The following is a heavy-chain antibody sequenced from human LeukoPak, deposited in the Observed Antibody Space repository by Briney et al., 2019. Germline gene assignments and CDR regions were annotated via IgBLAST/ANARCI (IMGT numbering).Heavy chain of an antibody. D-gene: IGHD1-26*01. CDR1: GYSISSGYY. CDR3: AREPKLGERGASDI. V-gene: IGHV4-38-2*02. CDR2: IYHSGST. Sequence: SETLSLTCTVSGYSISSGYYWGWIRQPPGKGLEWIGSIYHSGSTYYNPSLKSRVTISVDTSKNQFSLKLSSVTAADTAVYYCAREPKLGERGASDIGAQGTMVTVSS. J-gene: IGHJ3*02.